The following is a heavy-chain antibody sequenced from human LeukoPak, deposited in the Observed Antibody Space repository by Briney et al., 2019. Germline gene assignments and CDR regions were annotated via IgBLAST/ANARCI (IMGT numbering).Heavy chain of an antibody. D-gene: IGHD1-26*01. Sequence: SETLSLTCTVSGGSVSSYYWSWIRQPPGKGLEWIGNIYYSGSTYYNESLESRVTISIDTSKNQFSLKLNSVTAADTAMYYCAKSGGYGLIDYWGQGTLVTVSS. CDR3: AKSGGYGLIDY. CDR1: GGSVSSYY. V-gene: IGHV4-59*04. J-gene: IGHJ4*02. CDR2: IYYSGST.